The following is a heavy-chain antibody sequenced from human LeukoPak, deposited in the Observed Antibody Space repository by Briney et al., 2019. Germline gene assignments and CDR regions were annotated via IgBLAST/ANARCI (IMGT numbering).Heavy chain of an antibody. CDR2: INPNSGGT. CDR1: GYTFTGYY. V-gene: IGHV1-2*02. D-gene: IGHD3-10*01. J-gene: IGHJ4*02. Sequence: ASVKVSCEASGYTFTGYYMHWVRQAPGQGLEWMGWINPNSGGTNYAQKFQGRVTMTRDTSISTAYMELSRLRSDDTAVYYCARDGVRGVSATGFDYWGQGTLVTVSS. CDR3: ARDGVRGVSATGFDY.